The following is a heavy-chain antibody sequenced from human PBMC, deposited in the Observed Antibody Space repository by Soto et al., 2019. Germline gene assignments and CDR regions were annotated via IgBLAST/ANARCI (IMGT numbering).Heavy chain of an antibody. CDR2: IYHSGST. J-gene: IGHJ4*02. Sequence: PSETLSLTCAVSGGSISSSNWWSWVRQPPGKGLEWIGEIYHSGSTNYNPSLKSRVTISVDKSKNQFSLKLSSVTAADTAVYYCASGRTSSPTPGDYWGQGTPVTVSS. V-gene: IGHV4-4*02. CDR1: GGSISSSNW. CDR3: ASGRTSSPTPGDY.